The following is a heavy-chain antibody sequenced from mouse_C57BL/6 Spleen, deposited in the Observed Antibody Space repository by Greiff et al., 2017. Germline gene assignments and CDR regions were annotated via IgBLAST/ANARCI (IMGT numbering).Heavy chain of an antibody. CDR3: EAFYDGYYGYAMDY. V-gene: IGHV10-1*01. D-gene: IGHD2-3*01. Sequence: GGGLVQPKGSLKLSCAASGFSFNTYAMNWVRQAPGKGLEWVARIRSKSNNYATYYADSVKDRFTISRDDSESMLYLQMNNLKTEDTAMYYCEAFYDGYYGYAMDYWGQGTSVTVSS. J-gene: IGHJ4*01. CDR1: GFSFNTYA. CDR2: IRSKSNNYAT.